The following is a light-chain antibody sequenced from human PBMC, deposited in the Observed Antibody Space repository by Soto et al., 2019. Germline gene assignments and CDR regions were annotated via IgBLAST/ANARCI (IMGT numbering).Light chain of an antibody. CDR3: QHYNVYYMYT. CDR2: DAS. CDR1: QNINNW. Sequence: DIQLTQSPSVLSASFGDTVTITCRVSQNINNWLAWFQQKPGEAPKLLIYDASTLESGVPSRFSGSGSGTEFTLTISSLQPDDYATYSCQHYNVYYMYTFGQGTKVDIK. J-gene: IGKJ2*01. V-gene: IGKV1-5*01.